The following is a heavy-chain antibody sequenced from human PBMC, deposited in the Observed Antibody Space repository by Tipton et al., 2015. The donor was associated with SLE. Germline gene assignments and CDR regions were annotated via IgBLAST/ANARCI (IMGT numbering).Heavy chain of an antibody. D-gene: IGHD3-10*01. Sequence: GLVKPSETLSLTCTLSGGSISNYFWSWIRQPPGKGLEWIGHIYFIGTTNSNPTTNYNPSLEGRVTISVDTSKNHFSLKLTSVTAADTAVYYCARTLRGSYCNRSRYDYYYMDVWGIGTTVTVSS. CDR3: ARTLRGSYCNRSRYDYYYMDV. CDR1: GGSISNYF. CDR2: IYFIGTT. V-gene: IGHV4-59*01. J-gene: IGHJ6*03.